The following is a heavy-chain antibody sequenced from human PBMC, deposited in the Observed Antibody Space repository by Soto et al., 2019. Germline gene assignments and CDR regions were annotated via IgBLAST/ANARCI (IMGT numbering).Heavy chain of an antibody. Sequence: QVQLVQSGAEVKKPGASVKVSCKASGYTFTSYGISWVRQAPGQGLEWMGWISAYNGNTNYAQKLTGRVPITTDTSTSTAYMELRSLGSDDTAVYYCARDKAWITIVVYRPYGMYVWGQGTTVTVAS. CDR1: GYTFTSYG. CDR2: ISAYNGNT. V-gene: IGHV1-18*01. D-gene: IGHD3-10*01. CDR3: ARDKAWITIVVYRPYGMYV. J-gene: IGHJ6*02.